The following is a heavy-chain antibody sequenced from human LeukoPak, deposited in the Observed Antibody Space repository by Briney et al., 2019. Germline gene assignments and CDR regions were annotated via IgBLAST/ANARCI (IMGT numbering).Heavy chain of an antibody. Sequence: PGGSLRLSCAASGFTFSSYAMSWVRQAPGKGVEWVSVISGSGGSTYYGDSVKGRFTISRDNSKKSVYLQMNSLRAEDTAVYYCAKAIVSIVVVVAALDVWGKGTTVTVSS. D-gene: IGHD2-15*01. CDR3: AKAIVSIVVVVAALDV. CDR2: ISGSGGST. V-gene: IGHV3-23*01. CDR1: GFTFSSYA. J-gene: IGHJ6*04.